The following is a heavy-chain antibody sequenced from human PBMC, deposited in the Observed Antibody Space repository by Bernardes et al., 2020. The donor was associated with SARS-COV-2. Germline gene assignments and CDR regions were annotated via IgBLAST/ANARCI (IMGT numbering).Heavy chain of an antibody. CDR1: GFTFNNYA. V-gene: IGHV3-23*01. CDR2: ISGSGDVT. Sequence: GGSLRLSCAASGFTFNNYAMNWVRQAPGKGLEWVSGISGSGDVTYHADSVKGRFTISRDNSKNVMYLQMFSLRADDTAIYYCAKDVRGYNRPIESWGPGTLVTVS. D-gene: IGHD5-12*01. CDR3: AKDVRGYNRPIES. J-gene: IGHJ4*02.